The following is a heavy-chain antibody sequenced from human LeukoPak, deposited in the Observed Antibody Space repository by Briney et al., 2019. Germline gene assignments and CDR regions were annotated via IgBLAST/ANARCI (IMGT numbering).Heavy chain of an antibody. Sequence: GGSLRLSCAASGFTFSSYAMSWVRQAPGKGLEWVSGITTGGRPYYADSVKGRFTISRDNSKNTLYLQMNSLRAEDTAVFYCAKVSGFKITFGGVIDWGQGTPVTVSS. CDR3: AKVSGFKITFGGVID. CDR1: GFTFSSYA. D-gene: IGHD3-16*02. CDR2: ITTGGRP. J-gene: IGHJ4*02. V-gene: IGHV3-23*01.